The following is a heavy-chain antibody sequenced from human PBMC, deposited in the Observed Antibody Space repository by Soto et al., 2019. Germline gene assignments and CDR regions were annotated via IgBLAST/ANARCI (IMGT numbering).Heavy chain of an antibody. CDR1: GYTFASYD. Sequence: QVQLVQSGAEVKTPGASVKVSCKASGYTFASYDMNWVRQAPGQGLEWMGWMNPNSNNTGYAQKFQGRLTMTRDIALSIAHMELSSLRNEDTAVYYCAISDGYNFNWLDSWGQGTLVTVSA. V-gene: IGHV1-8*01. D-gene: IGHD2-21*01. CDR2: MNPNSNNT. CDR3: AISDGYNFNWLDS. J-gene: IGHJ5*01.